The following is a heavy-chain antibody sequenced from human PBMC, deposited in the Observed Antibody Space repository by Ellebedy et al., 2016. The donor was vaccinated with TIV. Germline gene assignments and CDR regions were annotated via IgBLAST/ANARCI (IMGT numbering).Heavy chain of an antibody. J-gene: IGHJ6*03. V-gene: IGHV4-59*12. CDR2: IYYSGST. D-gene: IGHD4-11*01. Sequence: SETLSLXXTVSGGSISSYYWSWIRQPPGKGLEWIGYIYYSGSTYYNPSLKSRVTISVDTSKNQFSLKLSSVTAADTAVYYCARSTTLNYYYMDVWGKGTTVTVS. CDR3: ARSTTLNYYYMDV. CDR1: GGSISSYY.